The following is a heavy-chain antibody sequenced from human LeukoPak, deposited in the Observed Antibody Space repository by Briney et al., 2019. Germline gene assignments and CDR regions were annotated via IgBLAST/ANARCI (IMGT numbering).Heavy chain of an antibody. D-gene: IGHD3-10*01. V-gene: IGHV3-23*01. CDR3: ARAPTMVRGVYFDY. CDR1: GSTFSSYA. J-gene: IGHJ4*02. Sequence: GGSLRLSCAASGSTFSSYAMSWVCQAPGKGLEWVSAISGSGGSTYYADSVKGRFTISRDNSKNTLYLQMNSLRAEDTAVYYCARAPTMVRGVYFDYWGQGTLVTVSS. CDR2: ISGSGGST.